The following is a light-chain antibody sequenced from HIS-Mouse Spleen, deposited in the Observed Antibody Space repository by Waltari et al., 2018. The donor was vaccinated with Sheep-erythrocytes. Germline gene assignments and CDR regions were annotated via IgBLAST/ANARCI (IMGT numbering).Light chain of an antibody. CDR2: DVS. CDR1: SSDVGGYNY. V-gene: IGLV2-11*01. CDR3: CSYAGSYNHV. Sequence: QSALTQPRSVSGSPGQSVTISCTGTSSDVGGYNYASWYQQHPGKAPKLMIYDVSKRPSGVPDRFSGSKSGNTASLTISGLQDEDEADYYCCSYAGSYNHVFATGTKVTVL. J-gene: IGLJ1*01.